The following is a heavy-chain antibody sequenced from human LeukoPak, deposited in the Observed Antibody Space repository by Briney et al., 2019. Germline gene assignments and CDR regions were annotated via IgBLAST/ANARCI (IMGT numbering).Heavy chain of an antibody. CDR3: ARHVNYYGSGSYYPGNWFDP. V-gene: IGHV5-10-1*01. J-gene: IGHJ5*02. Sequence: GESLKISCKGSGYSFTSYWISWVRQMPGKGLEWMGRIDPSDSYTNYSPSFQGHVTISADKSISTAYLQWSSLKASDTAMYHCARHVNYYGSGSYYPGNWFDPWGQGTLVTVSS. CDR2: IDPSDSYT. D-gene: IGHD3-10*01. CDR1: GYSFTSYW.